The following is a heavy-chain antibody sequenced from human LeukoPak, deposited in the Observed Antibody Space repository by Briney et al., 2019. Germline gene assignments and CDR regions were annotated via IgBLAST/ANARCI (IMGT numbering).Heavy chain of an antibody. Sequence: ASVKVSCKASGYTFTSYGISWVRQATGQGLEWMGWMNPNSGNTGYAQKFQGRVTITRNTSISTAYMELSSLRSEDTAVYYCARGRRRVIDYWGQGTLVTVSS. J-gene: IGHJ4*02. D-gene: IGHD4-23*01. CDR1: GYTFTSYG. CDR2: MNPNSGNT. V-gene: IGHV1-8*03. CDR3: ARGRRRVIDY.